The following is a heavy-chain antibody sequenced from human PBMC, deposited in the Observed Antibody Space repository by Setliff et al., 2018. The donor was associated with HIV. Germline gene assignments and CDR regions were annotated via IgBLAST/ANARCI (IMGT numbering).Heavy chain of an antibody. CDR1: GGSISSYY. J-gene: IGHJ6*03. D-gene: IGHD5-12*01. V-gene: IGHV4-59*01. CDR2: TYYSGST. CDR3: ARSVRGYDYYYYYYMDV. Sequence: PSETLSLTCTVSGGSISSYYWSWIRQPPGKGLEWIGYTYYSGSTNYNPSLKSRVTISVDTSKNQFSLKLSSVTAADTAVYYCARSVRGYDYYYYYYMDVWGKGTTVTVSS.